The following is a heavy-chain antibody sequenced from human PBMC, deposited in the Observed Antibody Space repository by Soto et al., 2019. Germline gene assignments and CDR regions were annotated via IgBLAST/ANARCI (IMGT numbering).Heavy chain of an antibody. CDR3: ARGHGEGARAFDI. D-gene: IGHD4-17*01. CDR2: INHSGST. CDR1: GGSFSGYY. V-gene: IGHV4-34*01. J-gene: IGHJ3*02. Sequence: SETLSLTCAVYGGSFSGYYWSWIRQPPGKGLEWIGEINHSGSTNYNPSLKSRVTISVDTSKNQFSLKLSSVTAADTAVYYCARGHGEGARAFDIWGQGTMVTVSS.